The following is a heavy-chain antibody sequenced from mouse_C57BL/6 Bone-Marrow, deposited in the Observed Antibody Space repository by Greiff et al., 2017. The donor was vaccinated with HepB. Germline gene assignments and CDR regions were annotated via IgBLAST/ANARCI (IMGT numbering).Heavy chain of an antibody. CDR3: ARDYGSSYVGAMDY. Sequence: VQLQQSGAELAKPGASVKLSCKASGYTFTSYWMHWVKQRPGQGLEWIGYINPSSGYTKYNQKFKDKAPLTADKSSSTAYMQLSSLTYEDSAVYYCARDYGSSYVGAMDYWGQGTSVTVSS. D-gene: IGHD1-1*01. V-gene: IGHV1-7*01. CDR2: INPSSGYT. J-gene: IGHJ4*01. CDR1: GYTFTSYW.